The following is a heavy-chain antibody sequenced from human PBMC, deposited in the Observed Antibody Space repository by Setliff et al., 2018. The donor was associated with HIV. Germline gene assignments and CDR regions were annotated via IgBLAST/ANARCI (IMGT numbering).Heavy chain of an antibody. V-gene: IGHV1-18*01. Sequence: GASVKVSCKASGFPFSSYGISWVRQAPGQGLEWMGWISAYNGKTEYAQNSQGRVTMTTDISTSTAWTSTSTAYMELRSLRSDDTAVYYCASCMAGHYYYYMDVWGKGTTVTVSS. J-gene: IGHJ6*03. D-gene: IGHD6-19*01. CDR3: ASCMAGHYYYYMDV. CDR2: ISAYNGKT. CDR1: GFPFSSYG.